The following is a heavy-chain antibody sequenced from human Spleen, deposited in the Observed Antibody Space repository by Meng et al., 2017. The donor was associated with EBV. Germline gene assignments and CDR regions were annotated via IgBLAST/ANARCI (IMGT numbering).Heavy chain of an antibody. CDR3: ARGGLLGRGNWFDP. D-gene: IGHD1-26*01. CDR2: ISVYNDNT. Sequence: VQLWQAGGKVKKPGAAVNGYYKASGYPFASYAISWVRRATGQGLEWMGWISVYNDNTHYAQKYQGRVTMTTDTSTSTAYMDLSTLRSEDTAVYYCARGGLLGRGNWFDPWGQGTLVTVSS. J-gene: IGHJ5*02. CDR1: GYPFASYA. V-gene: IGHV1-18*01.